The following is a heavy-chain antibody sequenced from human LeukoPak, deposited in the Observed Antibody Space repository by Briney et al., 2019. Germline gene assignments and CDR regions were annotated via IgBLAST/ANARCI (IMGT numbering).Heavy chain of an antibody. J-gene: IGHJ4*02. CDR1: GGSFSGYY. CDR3: ARADPYDFWSGYYEDPTKYYFDY. V-gene: IGHV4-34*01. CDR2: INHSGST. Sequence: SETLSLTCAVYGGSFSGYYWSWIRQPPGKGLEWIGEINHSGSTNYNPSLKSRVTISVDTSKNQFSLKLSSVTAADTAVYYCARADPYDFWSGYYEDPTKYYFDYWGQGTLVTVSS. D-gene: IGHD3-3*01.